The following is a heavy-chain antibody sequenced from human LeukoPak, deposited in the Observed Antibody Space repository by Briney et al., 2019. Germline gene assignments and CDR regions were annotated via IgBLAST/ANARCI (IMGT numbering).Heavy chain of an antibody. D-gene: IGHD3-3*01. CDR1: GGSISSGDYY. J-gene: IGHJ3*02. Sequence: SQTLSLTCTVSGGSISSGDYYWSWIRQPPGKGLEWLGYIYYSGSTYYNPSLKSRVTISVDTSKNQFSLKLSSVTAADTAVYYCARAVGDFWSGYSAFDIRGQGTMVTVSS. CDR2: IYYSGST. CDR3: ARAVGDFWSGYSAFDI. V-gene: IGHV4-30-4*08.